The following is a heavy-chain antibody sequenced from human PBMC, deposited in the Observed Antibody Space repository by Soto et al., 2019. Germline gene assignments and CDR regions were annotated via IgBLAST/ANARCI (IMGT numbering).Heavy chain of an antibody. Sequence: GGSLRLSCAASGFTFSSYGMHWVRQAPGKGLEWVAVISYDGSNKYYADSVKGRFTISRDNSKNTLYLQMNSLRAEDTAVYYFAKDVIRDLEWLAFYGMDGWGQGTTVTVAS. CDR1: GFTFSSYG. D-gene: IGHD3-3*01. CDR2: ISYDGSNK. J-gene: IGHJ6*02. V-gene: IGHV3-30*18. CDR3: AKDVIRDLEWLAFYGMDG.